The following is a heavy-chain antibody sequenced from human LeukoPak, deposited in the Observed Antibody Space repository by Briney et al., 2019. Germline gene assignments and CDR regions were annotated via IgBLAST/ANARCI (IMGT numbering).Heavy chain of an antibody. J-gene: IGHJ4*02. V-gene: IGHV3-9*03. CDR1: GSTFDDYA. D-gene: IGHD2-2*01. CDR3: AKGYCSSTSCYPFDY. Sequence: GGSLRLSCAASGSTFDDYAMHWVRQAPGKVLEWVSGISWNSGSIGYADSVKGRFTISRDNAKNSLYLQMNSLRAEDMALYYCAKGYCSSTSCYPFDYWGQGTLVTVSS. CDR2: ISWNSGSI.